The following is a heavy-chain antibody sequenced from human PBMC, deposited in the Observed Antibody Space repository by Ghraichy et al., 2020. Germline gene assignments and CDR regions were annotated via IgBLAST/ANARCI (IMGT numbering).Heavy chain of an antibody. CDR2: IPYDGSYN. V-gene: IGHV3-30*02. D-gene: IGHD6-13*01. CDR3: EKDSYSRGYAMDV. CDR1: GFTFSTYG. J-gene: IGHJ6*02. Sequence: GGSLRLSCAASGFTFSTYGMHWVRLAPGKGLEWVSFIPYDGSYNYYADSVKGRFTISRDNSKNTLYLQMNSLRAEDTAVYYCEKDSYSRGYAMDVWGQGTTVTVS.